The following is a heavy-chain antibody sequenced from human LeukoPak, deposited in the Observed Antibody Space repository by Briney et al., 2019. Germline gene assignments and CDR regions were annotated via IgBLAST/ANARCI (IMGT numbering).Heavy chain of an antibody. CDR3: AKGIVATPIDY. J-gene: IGHJ4*02. D-gene: IGHD5-12*01. Sequence: GGSLRLSCAASRSTFITRGMTWLRQAPGKGLEWVSTVSGGGSKTYYADSVKGRFTISRDNSKNTLYLQMNSLRAEDTAVYYCAKGIVATPIDYWGQGTLVTVSS. CDR2: VSGGGSKT. CDR1: RSTFITRG. V-gene: IGHV3-23*01.